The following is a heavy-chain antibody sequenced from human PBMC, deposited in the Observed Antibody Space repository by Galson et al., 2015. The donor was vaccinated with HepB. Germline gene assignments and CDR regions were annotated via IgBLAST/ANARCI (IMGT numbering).Heavy chain of an antibody. Sequence: SLRLSCAASGFTFSSYWMHWVRQAPGKGLVWVSRINSDGSSTSYADSVKGRFTISRDNAKNTLYLQMNSLRAEDTAVYYCARDNGPAYCSSTSCFPYYYYGMDVWGQGTTVTVSS. CDR2: INSDGSST. J-gene: IGHJ6*02. V-gene: IGHV3-74*01. CDR3: ARDNGPAYCSSTSCFPYYYYGMDV. CDR1: GFTFSSYW. D-gene: IGHD2-2*01.